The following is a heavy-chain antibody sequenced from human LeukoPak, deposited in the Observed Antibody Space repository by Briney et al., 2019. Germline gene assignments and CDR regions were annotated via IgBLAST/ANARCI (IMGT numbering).Heavy chain of an antibody. CDR3: ARDPDYYDSSGYYFDY. CDR1: GGTFSSYT. Sequence: SVKVSCKASGGTFSSYTISWVRQAPGQGLEWMGRIIPIPGIANYAQKFQGRVTITADKSTSTAYMELSSLRSEDTAVYYCARDPDYYDSSGYYFDYWGQGTLVTVSS. D-gene: IGHD3-22*01. J-gene: IGHJ4*02. V-gene: IGHV1-69*04. CDR2: IIPIPGIA.